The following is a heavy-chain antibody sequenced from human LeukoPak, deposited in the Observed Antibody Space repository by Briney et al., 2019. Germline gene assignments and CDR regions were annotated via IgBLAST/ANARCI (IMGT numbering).Heavy chain of an antibody. D-gene: IGHD3-10*01. CDR3: ARDEYSRAVRGVNDY. V-gene: IGHV3-11*04. Sequence: GGSLRLSCAASGFTFSDYYMSWIRQAPGKGLEWVSYISSSSSTIYYADSVKGRFTISRDNAKNSLYLQMNSLRAEDTAVYYCARDEYSRAVRGVNDYWGQGTLVTVSS. J-gene: IGHJ4*02. CDR2: ISSSSSTI. CDR1: GFTFSDYY.